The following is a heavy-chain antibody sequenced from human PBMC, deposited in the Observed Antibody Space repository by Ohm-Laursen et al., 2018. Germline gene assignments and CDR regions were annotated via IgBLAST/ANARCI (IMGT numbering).Heavy chain of an antibody. CDR2: ISRNGGTT. D-gene: IGHD3-10*01. CDR1: GFTFDDYA. V-gene: IGHV3-9*01. Sequence: RSLRLSCAASGFTFDDYAMQWVRQAPGKGLEWVSRISRNGGTTGYADSVKGRFTISRDNAKNSLYLQMNSLRAEDTAVYYCARDSSGSGGDSDYWGQGTLVTVSS. CDR3: ARDSSGSGGDSDY. J-gene: IGHJ4*02.